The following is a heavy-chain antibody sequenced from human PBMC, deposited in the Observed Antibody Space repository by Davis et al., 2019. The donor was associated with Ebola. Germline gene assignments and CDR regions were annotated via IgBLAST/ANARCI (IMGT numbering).Heavy chain of an antibody. Sequence: GESLKISCAASGFTFSGSAMHWVRQASGKGLEWVGRIRSKANSYATAYAASVKGRFTISRDDSKNTAYLQMNSLKTEDTAVYYCTSRYSSTNDYWGQGTLVTVS. CDR1: GFTFSGSA. J-gene: IGHJ4*02. CDR3: TSRYSSTNDY. CDR2: IRSKANSYAT. D-gene: IGHD6-13*01. V-gene: IGHV3-73*01.